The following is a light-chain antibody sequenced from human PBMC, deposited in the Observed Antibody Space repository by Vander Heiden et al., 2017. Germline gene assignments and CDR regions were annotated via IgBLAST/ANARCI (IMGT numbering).Light chain of an antibody. Sequence: AIQMTQSPSSLSASVGDRVTITCRASQGIRNDLGWYQQKPGKAPKLLIYAASSLQSGVPSRFSGSGSGTDFTLTIISLQPEDFATYYCRQYYNYPRTFGQGTKLEIK. CDR3: RQYYNYPRT. J-gene: IGKJ2*01. CDR1: QGIRND. CDR2: AAS. V-gene: IGKV1-6*01.